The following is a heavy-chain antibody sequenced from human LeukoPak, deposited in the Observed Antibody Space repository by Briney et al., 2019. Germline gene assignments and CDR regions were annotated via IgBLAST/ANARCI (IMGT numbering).Heavy chain of an antibody. V-gene: IGHV4-59*01. J-gene: IGHJ6*02. CDR1: GGSISSYY. CDR3: ARFVAMVRGVTQYYYYYGMDV. Sequence: SETLSLTCTDPGGSISSYYWSWIRQPPGKGLEWIGYIYYSGSTNYNPSLKSRVTISVDTSKNQFSLKLSSVTAADTAVYYCARFVAMVRGVTQYYYYYGMDVWGQGTTVTVSS. D-gene: IGHD3-10*01. CDR2: IYYSGST.